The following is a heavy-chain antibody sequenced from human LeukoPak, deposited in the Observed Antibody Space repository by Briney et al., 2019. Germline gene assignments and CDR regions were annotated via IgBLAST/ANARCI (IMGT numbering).Heavy chain of an antibody. J-gene: IGHJ3*02. D-gene: IGHD4-11*01. CDR3: ARESGTTVKGYAFDI. CDR1: GGSISSGSYY. CDR2: IYTSGST. V-gene: IGHV4-61*02. Sequence: SETLSLTCTVSGGSISSGSYYWSWIRQPAGKGLEWIGRIYTSGSTNYNPSLKSRVTISVDTSKNQFSLKLSSVTAADTAVYYCARESGTTVKGYAFDIWGQGTMVTVSS.